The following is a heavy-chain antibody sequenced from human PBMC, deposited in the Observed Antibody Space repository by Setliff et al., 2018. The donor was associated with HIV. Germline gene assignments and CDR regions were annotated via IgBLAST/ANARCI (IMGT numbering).Heavy chain of an antibody. V-gene: IGHV3-30*04. CDR2: ISYDGSNQ. Sequence: PGGSLSLSCAASGFNFDAYAMHWVRQSPGKGPEWVALISYDGSNQYYRDSVKGRFTISRDNSKKMLYLQMNILRPEDTGVYYCARDLDAGTTKIFDYWGQGTLVTVSS. CDR1: GFNFDAYA. D-gene: IGHD1-1*01. CDR3: ARDLDAGTTKIFDY. J-gene: IGHJ4*02.